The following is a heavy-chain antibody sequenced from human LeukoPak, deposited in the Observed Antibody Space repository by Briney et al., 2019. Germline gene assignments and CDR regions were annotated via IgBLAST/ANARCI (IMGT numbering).Heavy chain of an antibody. CDR1: GNSISSLY. J-gene: IGHJ5*02. CDR3: ARSPGLYSGSYYAGRWFDP. V-gene: IGHV4-59*11. D-gene: IGHD1-26*01. CDR2: IHYIVGT. Sequence: SETLSLTCTFSGNSISSLYWSWIRQPPGKGLEWVGYIHYIVGTKYNPSLKSRVTMSVDTSKNQFSLKLSSVTAADTAVYYCARSPGLYSGSYYAGRWFDPWGQGTLVTVSS.